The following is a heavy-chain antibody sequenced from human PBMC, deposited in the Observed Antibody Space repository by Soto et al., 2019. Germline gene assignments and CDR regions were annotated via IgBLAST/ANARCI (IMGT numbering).Heavy chain of an antibody. Sequence: RVSYSVAGGKSISHCRDWVSKETGKGLEWVAMINEDGSEKYYVDSVQGRFTISRDNSKNTVYLQMNSLRGEDTAIYYCARLGPYGSETYSFRYNWFDPWGQGTLVTVS. CDR2: INEDGSEK. CDR1: GGKSISHC. V-gene: IGHV3-7*05. CDR3: ARLGPYGSETYSFRYNWFDP. D-gene: IGHD3-10*01. J-gene: IGHJ5*02.